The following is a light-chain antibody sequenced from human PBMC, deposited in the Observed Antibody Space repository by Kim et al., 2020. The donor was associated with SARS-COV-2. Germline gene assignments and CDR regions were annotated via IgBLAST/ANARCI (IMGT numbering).Light chain of an antibody. CDR1: SSDIGTYNL. Sequence: QSALTQPASVSGSPGQSITISCTGASSDIGTYNLVSWYQHHPGSAPKLLIYEGDKRPSGISDRFSASKSGNTASLTITGLQAEDEAVYYCCSFAGSIIFALFGGGTKLTVL. CDR3: CSFAGSIIFAL. J-gene: IGLJ2*01. V-gene: IGLV2-23*03. CDR2: EGD.